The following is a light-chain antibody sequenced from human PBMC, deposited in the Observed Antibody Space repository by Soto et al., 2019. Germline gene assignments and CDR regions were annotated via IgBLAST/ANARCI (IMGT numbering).Light chain of an antibody. CDR3: HQYNSGPGT. CDR2: KAS. CDR1: QSIITT. V-gene: IGKV1-5*03. Sequence: DVPMTQSPPPLSASVGDRVTITCRASQSIITTSAWYQQKPGQAPTLLIYKASSLQSGVPPRFSGSGSGTEFTLTISSLQPDDFATYYCHQYNSGPGTFGQGTKGDI. J-gene: IGKJ1*01.